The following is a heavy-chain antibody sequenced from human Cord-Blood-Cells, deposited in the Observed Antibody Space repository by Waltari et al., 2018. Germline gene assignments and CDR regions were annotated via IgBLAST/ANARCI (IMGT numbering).Heavy chain of an antibody. J-gene: IGHJ4*02. Sequence: VQLQQRGAGLLQPPETLSTPSALTGGSFSGYYWSWLSQPTGKGLDWIGEINHSGSTNYNPSLKSRCTISLDTSKNQFSLKLSSVTAADTAVYYCARHEYSSSSSYFDYWGQGTLVTVSS. V-gene: IGHV4-34*01. CDR3: ARHEYSSSSSYFDY. CDR2: INHSGST. CDR1: GGSFSGYY. D-gene: IGHD6-6*01.